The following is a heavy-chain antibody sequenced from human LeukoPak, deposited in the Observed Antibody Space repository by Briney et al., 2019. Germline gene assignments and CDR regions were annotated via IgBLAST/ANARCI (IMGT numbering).Heavy chain of an antibody. CDR2: ISGSGGST. J-gene: IGHJ4*02. V-gene: IGHV3-23*01. CDR1: GFTFSSYG. D-gene: IGHD3-22*01. Sequence: GGTLRLSCAASGFTFSSYGMSWVRQAPGKGLEWVSAISGSGGSTYYADSVKGRFTISRDNSKNTLYLQMNSLRAEDTAVYYCAKWDTYYDSSGYYFYWGQGSLVTVSS. CDR3: AKWDTYYDSSGYYFY.